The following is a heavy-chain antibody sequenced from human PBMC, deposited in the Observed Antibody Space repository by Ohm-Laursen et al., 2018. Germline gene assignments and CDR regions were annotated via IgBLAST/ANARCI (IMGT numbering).Heavy chain of an antibody. Sequence: TLSLTCTVSGGAISNYYWSWIRQPPGKGLEWIGHINYSGNTNYNPSLKSRVTISVDTSKNQFSLKLSSVTAADTAVYYCATRGALSSSSHYYYGMDVWGQGTTVTVSS. D-gene: IGHD6-6*01. V-gene: IGHV4-59*12. CDR1: GGAISNYY. CDR2: INYSGNT. CDR3: ATRGALSSSSHYYYGMDV. J-gene: IGHJ6*02.